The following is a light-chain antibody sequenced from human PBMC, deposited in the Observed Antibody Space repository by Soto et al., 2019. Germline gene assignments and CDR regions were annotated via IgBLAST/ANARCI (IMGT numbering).Light chain of an antibody. CDR3: SSYTRSSTRV. CDR2: DVS. V-gene: IGLV2-14*01. CDR1: SSDVGGYNY. J-gene: IGLJ1*01. Sequence: QSALTQPASVSGSPGQSITISCTGTSSDVGGYNYVSWYQQHPGKAPKLMIFDVSNRPSGVSNRFSGSKSGNTASLTISGLQAEDEADYSCSSYTRSSTRVFGTGTKLTVL.